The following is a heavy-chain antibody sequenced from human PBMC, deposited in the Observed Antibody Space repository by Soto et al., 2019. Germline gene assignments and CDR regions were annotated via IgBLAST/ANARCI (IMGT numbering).Heavy chain of an antibody. CDR1: GNTFSGYA. V-gene: IGHV1-69*13. CDR3: ARTADTAMVHPYFDH. D-gene: IGHD5-18*01. J-gene: IGHJ4*02. CDR2: IIPIFGTA. Sequence: SVKVSCKASGNTFSGYAIRLVRQAPGQGLEWMGGIIPIFGTANYAQKLQGRVTITADESTSTAYMELSRLRSEDTAVYYCARTADTAMVHPYFDHWGQGTLVTVSS.